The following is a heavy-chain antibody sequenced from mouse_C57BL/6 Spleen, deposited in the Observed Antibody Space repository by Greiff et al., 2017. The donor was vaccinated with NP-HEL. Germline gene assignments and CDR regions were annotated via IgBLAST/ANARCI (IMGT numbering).Heavy chain of an antibody. CDR2: IYPRSGNT. CDR3: ASELTVSSWFAY. CDR1: GYTFTSYG. V-gene: IGHV1-81*01. J-gene: IGHJ3*01. D-gene: IGHD4-1*01. Sequence: QVQLQQSGAELARPGASVKLSCKASGYTFTSYGISWVKQRTGQGLEWIGEIYPRSGNTYYNEKFKGKATLTADKSSSTAYMELRSLTSEDSAVYFCASELTVSSWFAYWGQGTLVTVSA.